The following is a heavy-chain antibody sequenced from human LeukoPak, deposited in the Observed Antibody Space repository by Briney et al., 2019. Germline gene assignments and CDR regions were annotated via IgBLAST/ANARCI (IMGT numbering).Heavy chain of an antibody. CDR2: IYYSGST. V-gene: IGHV4-39*01. D-gene: IGHD3-16*02. CDR3: ARLGDYVWGSYRNINDAFDI. J-gene: IGHJ3*02. Sequence: SETLSLTCTVSGGSTSSSSYYWGWIRQPPGKGLEWIGSIYYSGSTYYNPSLKSRVTISVDTSKNQFSLKLSSVTAADTAVYYCARLGDYVWGSYRNINDAFDIWGQGTMVAVSS. CDR1: GGSTSSSSYY.